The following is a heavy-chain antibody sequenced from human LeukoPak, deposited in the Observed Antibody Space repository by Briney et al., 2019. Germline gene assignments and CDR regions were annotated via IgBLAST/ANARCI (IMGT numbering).Heavy chain of an antibody. V-gene: IGHV4-39*01. Sequence: SETLSLTCSVSGGSISSSSHFWGWIRQPPGKGLEWIGSIYYSGNTYYNPSLKNRVTMSIDTSENHFSLKVTSVTAADTAIYYCARHENIVVVASAAAFDYWGQGTLVTVSS. J-gene: IGHJ4*02. D-gene: IGHD2-15*01. CDR2: IYYSGNT. CDR3: ARHENIVVVASAAAFDY. CDR1: GGSISSSSHF.